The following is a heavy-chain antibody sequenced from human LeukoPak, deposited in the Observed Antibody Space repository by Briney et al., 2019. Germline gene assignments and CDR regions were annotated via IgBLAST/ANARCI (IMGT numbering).Heavy chain of an antibody. CDR2: IRYDGSNK. D-gene: IGHD6-19*01. CDR3: AKDRGDIAVAGTFDY. J-gene: IGHJ4*02. CDR1: GFTFSSYG. Sequence: GGSLRLSCAASGFTFSSYGMHWVRQAPGKGLEWVAFIRYDGSNKYYADSVKGRFTISRDNSKNTLYLQMNSLRAEDTAVYYCAKDRGDIAVAGTFDYWGQGTLVTVSS. V-gene: IGHV3-30*02.